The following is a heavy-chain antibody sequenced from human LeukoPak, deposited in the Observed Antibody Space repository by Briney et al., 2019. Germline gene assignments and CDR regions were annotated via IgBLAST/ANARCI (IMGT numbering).Heavy chain of an antibody. Sequence: GGSLRLSCAASGFIFSSYWMHWVRHAPGKGLAWVSRINTDGSSTSYADSVKGRFTISRDNAKNTLYLQMNSLRAEDTAVYYCARAHYYDSSGYSEYYYYYMDVWGKGTTVTVSS. CDR1: GFIFSSYW. J-gene: IGHJ6*03. CDR2: INTDGSST. V-gene: IGHV3-74*01. CDR3: ARAHYYDSSGYSEYYYYYMDV. D-gene: IGHD3-22*01.